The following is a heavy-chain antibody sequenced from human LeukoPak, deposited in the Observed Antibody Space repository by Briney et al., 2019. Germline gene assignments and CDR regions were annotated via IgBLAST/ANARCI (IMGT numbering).Heavy chain of an antibody. CDR1: GYTLTGYY. CDR2: INPNSGGT. V-gene: IGHV1-2*02. D-gene: IGHD2-2*01. Sequence: ASVRVSCKASGYTLTGYYMHWVRQAPGQGLEWMVWINPNSGGTNYAQKFPGRVTMTRDTSISTAYMELSKLRSDDTAVYYCARLDDYCSSTSCYPPNYWGQGTLVTVSS. CDR3: ARLDDYCSSTSCYPPNY. J-gene: IGHJ4*02.